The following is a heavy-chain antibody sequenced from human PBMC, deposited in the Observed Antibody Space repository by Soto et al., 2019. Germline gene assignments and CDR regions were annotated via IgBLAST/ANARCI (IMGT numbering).Heavy chain of an antibody. J-gene: IGHJ3*02. CDR2: ISAYNGNT. D-gene: IGHD2-8*01. CDR3: ARDLGYCTNGVCSPDAFDI. Sequence: ASVKVSCKASGYTFTSYGISWVRQAPGQGLEWIGWISAYNGNTNYAQKLQGRVTMTTDTSTSTAYMELRSLRSDDTAVYYCARDLGYCTNGVCSPDAFDIRGQGTMVTVSS. V-gene: IGHV1-18*01. CDR1: GYTFTSYG.